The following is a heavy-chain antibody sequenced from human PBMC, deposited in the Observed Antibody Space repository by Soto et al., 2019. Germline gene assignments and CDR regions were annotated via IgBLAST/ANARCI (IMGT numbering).Heavy chain of an antibody. J-gene: IGHJ6*02. CDR2: IYYSGST. CDR3: ANDYGDYKSYYGREV. V-gene: IGHV4-39*01. CDR1: GASVTSSTYY. Sequence: QLQLQESGPGLVKPSETLSLTCTVSGASVTSSTYYWGWIRQPPGKGLEWIGSIYYSGSTYYNPSLKSRVTISVDTAKNQLSLKPTSVTAADTAVYYCANDYGDYKSYYGREVWGQGTTVTVSS. D-gene: IGHD4-17*01.